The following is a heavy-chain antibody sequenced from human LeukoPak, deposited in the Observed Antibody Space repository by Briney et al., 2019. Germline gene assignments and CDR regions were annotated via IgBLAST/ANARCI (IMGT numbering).Heavy chain of an antibody. CDR2: ISDGGGIT. Sequence: GGSLRPSCAGSGFTFRSYAMSWVRQAPGKGLEWVSGISDGGGITHYLDSVKGRFTISRDNSKNTLYLQMNSLRAEDTAVYHCAKDLGYYAAGSYLDYWGQGTLVTVSS. CDR3: AKDLGYYAAGSYLDY. V-gene: IGHV3-23*01. D-gene: IGHD3-10*01. J-gene: IGHJ4*02. CDR1: GFTFRSYA.